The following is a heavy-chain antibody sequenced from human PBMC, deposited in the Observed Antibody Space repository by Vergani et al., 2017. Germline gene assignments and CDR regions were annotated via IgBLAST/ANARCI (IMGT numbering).Heavy chain of an antibody. CDR2: IRSDESRR. J-gene: IGHJ4*02. CDR1: GFTTGDYV. Sequence: AQLAESGGGLVQPGQSLRLSCTASGFTTGDYVMSWVRQAPGKGLEWVASIRSDESRRYYGDSMEGPFTISRDNSKNTLYLQMKSLRPEDTAVYYCAKEGGGYCSGGTCYPEYWGQGTLVIVSS. V-gene: IGHV3-30*02. CDR3: AKEGGGYCSGGTCYPEY. D-gene: IGHD2-15*01.